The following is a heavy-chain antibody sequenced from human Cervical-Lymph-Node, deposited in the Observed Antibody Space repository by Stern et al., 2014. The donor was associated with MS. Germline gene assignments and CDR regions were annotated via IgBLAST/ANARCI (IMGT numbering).Heavy chain of an antibody. V-gene: IGHV3-33*01. J-gene: IGHJ4*02. D-gene: IGHD2-15*01. CDR2: MWYDGTKK. CDR3: AGAEDKFLTV. CDR1: GFTLSDYG. Sequence: LVESVGGVVQPGKSLRLSCVASGFTLSDYGMHWIRQAPGKGPAWLAVMWYDGTKKFYADSVKGRFSISRDTSKSTLYLQMNSLRAEDTAVYYCAGAEDKFLTVWGRGTLVTVSS.